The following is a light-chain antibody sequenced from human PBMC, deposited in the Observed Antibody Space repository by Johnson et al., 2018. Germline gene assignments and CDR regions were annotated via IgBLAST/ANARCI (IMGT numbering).Light chain of an antibody. J-gene: IGLJ1*01. CDR3: GTWDSSLSAGNV. V-gene: IGLV1-51*02. Sequence: QSVLTQPPSVSAAPGQKVTISCSGSCSNIGNNYVSWYQQLPGTAPKLLIYENNKRPSGIPDRFSGSKSGTSATLGITALQTGDEADYYCGTWDSSLSAGNVFGTGTKVTVL. CDR1: CSNIGNNY. CDR2: ENN.